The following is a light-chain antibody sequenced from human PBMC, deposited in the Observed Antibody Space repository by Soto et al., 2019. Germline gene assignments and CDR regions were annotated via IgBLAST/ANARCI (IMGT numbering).Light chain of an antibody. J-gene: IGKJ1*01. CDR2: GAS. V-gene: IGKV3-15*01. Sequence: ETVMTQSPATLSVSPGERANLSCRASQSVCSDLALYQQKPGQAPRLLIYGASIRATTVPARFSGSGSGTDFTLTISSPQSEDFAVYFCQQNNNWPRTFGQGTKV. CDR1: QSVCSD. CDR3: QQNNNWPRT.